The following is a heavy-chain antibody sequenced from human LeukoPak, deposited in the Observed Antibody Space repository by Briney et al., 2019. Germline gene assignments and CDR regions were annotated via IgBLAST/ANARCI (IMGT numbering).Heavy chain of an antibody. CDR1: GFTFSTYG. V-gene: IGHV3-30*18. J-gene: IGHJ3*02. CDR2: ILYDGSNK. Sequence: GGSLRLSCAASGFTFSTYGMHWVRQAPGKGLEWVAGILYDGSNKYYADAVKGRFTISRDNSKNTLFLQVNSLRVEDTAVYYCAKWMGGCDPRDPFHIWGQGTLVTVFS. D-gene: IGHD5-12*01. CDR3: AKWMGGCDPRDPFHI.